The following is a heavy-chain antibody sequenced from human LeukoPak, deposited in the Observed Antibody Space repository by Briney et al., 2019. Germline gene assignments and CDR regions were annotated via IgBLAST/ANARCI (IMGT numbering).Heavy chain of an antibody. V-gene: IGHV3-33*01. D-gene: IGHD3-22*01. CDR1: GFTFSNYG. J-gene: IGHJ4*02. CDR2: IWYDGSNK. Sequence: GGSLRLSCAASGFTFSNYGMHWVRQAPGKGLEWVAVIWYDGSNKYHADSVKGRFTISRDNSKNTLYLQMNSLRAEDTAVYYCARGRGYDSGAYNYAFSDYWGQGTLVTVSS. CDR3: ARGRGYDSGAYNYAFSDY.